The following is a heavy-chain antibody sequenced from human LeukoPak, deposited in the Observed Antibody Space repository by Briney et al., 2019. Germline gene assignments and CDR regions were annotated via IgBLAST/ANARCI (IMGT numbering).Heavy chain of an antibody. D-gene: IGHD3-22*01. J-gene: IGHJ3*02. CDR2: IIPIFGTA. V-gene: IGHV1-69*13. Sequence: SVKVSCKASGGTFSSYAISWVRQAPGQGLEWIGGIIPIFGTANYAQKFQGRVTITADESTSTAYMELSSLRSEDTAVYYCARGSYYDSSGYGAFDIWGQGTMVTVSS. CDR3: ARGSYYDSSGYGAFDI. CDR1: GGTFSSYA.